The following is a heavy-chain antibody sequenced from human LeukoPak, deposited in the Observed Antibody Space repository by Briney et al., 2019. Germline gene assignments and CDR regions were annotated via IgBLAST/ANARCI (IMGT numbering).Heavy chain of an antibody. V-gene: IGHV1-46*01. CDR3: ALLVDTAYPPLDY. D-gene: IGHD5-18*01. CDR1: GYTFTSYY. CDR2: INPSGGST. J-gene: IGHJ4*02. Sequence: GASVKVSCKASGYTFTSYYMHWVRQAPGQGLGWMGIINPSGGSTSYAQKFQGRVTMTRDMSTSTVYMELSSLRSEDTAVYYCALLVDTAYPPLDYWGQGTLVTVSS.